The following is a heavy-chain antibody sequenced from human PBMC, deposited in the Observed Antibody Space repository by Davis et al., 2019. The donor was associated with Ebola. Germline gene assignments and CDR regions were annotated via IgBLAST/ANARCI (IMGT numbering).Heavy chain of an antibody. J-gene: IGHJ4*02. Sequence: GESLKISCQGSGYGFADYWIAWVRQTPGKGLEWMGIIYAGDSDTRYSPSFEGQVTISVDRSITTAYLQWRSLRASDTAIYYCARQESLYGSSDYWGQGTLVTVSS. CDR2: IYAGDSDT. CDR1: GYGFADYW. D-gene: IGHD3-22*01. V-gene: IGHV5-51*01. CDR3: ARQESLYGSSDY.